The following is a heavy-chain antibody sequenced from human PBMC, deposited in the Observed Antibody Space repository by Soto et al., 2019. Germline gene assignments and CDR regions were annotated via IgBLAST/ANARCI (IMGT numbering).Heavy chain of an antibody. CDR3: ARCDFYYDGTFYPYYFDH. D-gene: IGHD2-21*01. V-gene: IGHV4-4*08. CDR1: GGSISSNY. J-gene: IGHJ4*02. Sequence: SETLSLTCTVSGGSISSNYWTWLRQPPGRGLEWIGHTSNSGSTNYNPSLKSRVSVSLDTSKNQFSLTLNSVTAADTAVYYCARCDFYYDGTFYPYYFDHWGQGTLVTVSS. CDR2: TSNSGST.